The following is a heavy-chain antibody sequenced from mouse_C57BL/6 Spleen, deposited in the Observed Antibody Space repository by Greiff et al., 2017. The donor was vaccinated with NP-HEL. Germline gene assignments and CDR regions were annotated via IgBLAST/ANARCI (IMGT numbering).Heavy chain of an antibody. D-gene: IGHD1-1*01. CDR3: ARARYYGSSYKRYIDV. Sequence: QVQLQQPGTELVKPGASVKLSCKASGYTFTSYWMHWVKQRPGQGLEWIGNINPSNGGTNYNEKFKSKATLTVDKSSSTAYMQLSSLTSEDSAVYNCARARYYGSSYKRYIDVWGTGTTGTPSS. CDR1: GYTFTSYW. CDR2: INPSNGGT. V-gene: IGHV1-53*01. J-gene: IGHJ1*03.